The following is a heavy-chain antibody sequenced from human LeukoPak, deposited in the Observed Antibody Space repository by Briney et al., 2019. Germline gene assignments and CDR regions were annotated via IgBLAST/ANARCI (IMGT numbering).Heavy chain of an antibody. D-gene: IGHD6-13*01. J-gene: IGHJ4*02. CDR2: ISSSSIYI. CDR3: ARGKSSSWYSFDY. V-gene: IGHV3-21*01. CDR1: GFTFSSYW. Sequence: GGSLRLSCAASGFTFSSYWMHWVRQAPGKGLECVSSISSSSIYIYYADSVKGRFTISRDNAKSSLYLQMNSLRAEDTAVYYCARGKSSSWYSFDYWGQGTLVTVSS.